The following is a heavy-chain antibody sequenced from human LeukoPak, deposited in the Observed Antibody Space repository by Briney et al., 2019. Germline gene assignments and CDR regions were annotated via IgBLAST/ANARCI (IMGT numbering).Heavy chain of an antibody. CDR2: ITTDGSGT. Sequence: PGGSLRLSCEDSGLTFVGYWMTWVRHPPGKGLQWVSHITTDGSGTSYADSVKGRFTISRDNAKKTLYLQMNSLRAEDTAVYYCARGAVAGANFDYWGLGTLVTVSS. V-gene: IGHV3-74*01. CDR1: GLTFVGYW. J-gene: IGHJ4*02. D-gene: IGHD1-26*01. CDR3: ARGAVAGANFDY.